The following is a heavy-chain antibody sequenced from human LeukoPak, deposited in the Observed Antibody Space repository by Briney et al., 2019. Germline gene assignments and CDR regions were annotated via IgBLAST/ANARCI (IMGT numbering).Heavy chain of an antibody. J-gene: IGHJ4*02. D-gene: IGHD5-18*01. Sequence: GASVKVSCKASGYTFTSYGISWVRQAPGQGLEWMGWISAYNGNTNYAQKLQGRVTMTTDTSTSTAYMELRSLRSDDTAVYYCASDLGYSYGYGIFDYWGQGTLVTVSS. CDR3: ASDLGYSYGYGIFDY. CDR2: ISAYNGNT. V-gene: IGHV1-18*01. CDR1: GYTFTSYG.